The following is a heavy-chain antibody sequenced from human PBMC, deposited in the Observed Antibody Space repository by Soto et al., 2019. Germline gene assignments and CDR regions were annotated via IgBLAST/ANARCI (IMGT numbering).Heavy chain of an antibody. J-gene: IGHJ4*02. Sequence: QVQLVQSGAEVKKPGSSVKVSCKASGGTFSSYAISWVRQAPGQGLEWMGGIIPIFGTTNYAQKFQGRVTITADESTSTAYMELSSLRSEDTAVYYCARLYSGRRDGYNYQDYWGQGTLVTVSS. CDR3: ARLYSGRRDGYNYQDY. V-gene: IGHV1-69*01. CDR1: GGTFSSYA. D-gene: IGHD5-12*01. CDR2: IIPIFGTT.